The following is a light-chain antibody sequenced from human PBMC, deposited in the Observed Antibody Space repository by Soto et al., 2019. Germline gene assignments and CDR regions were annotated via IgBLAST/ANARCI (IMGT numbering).Light chain of an antibody. J-gene: IGKJ1*01. CDR3: QQRSYWPRT. CDR2: DAS. V-gene: IGKV3-11*01. Sequence: EIVLTQSPATLSSSPGERATLSCRASQSVSSYLAWYQQKPGQAPRLLIYDASDRATGIPARFSGSGSGTAFTLTICSLGPEDFAVYYCQQRSYWPRTFGPGTKVEIK. CDR1: QSVSSY.